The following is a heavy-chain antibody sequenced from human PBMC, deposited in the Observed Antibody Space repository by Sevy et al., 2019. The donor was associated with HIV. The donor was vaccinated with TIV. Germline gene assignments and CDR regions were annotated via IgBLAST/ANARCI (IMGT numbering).Heavy chain of an antibody. CDR1: GFTFSSYG. Sequence: GGSLRLSCAASGFTFSSYGMHWVRQAPGKGLEWVAVIWYDGSNKYYADSVKGRFTISRDNSKNTLYLQMDSLRVEDTAVYYCARDLISGSYSQSLDYWGQGTLVTVSS. CDR3: ARDLISGSYSQSLDY. V-gene: IGHV3-33*01. CDR2: IWYDGSNK. J-gene: IGHJ4*02. D-gene: IGHD1-26*01.